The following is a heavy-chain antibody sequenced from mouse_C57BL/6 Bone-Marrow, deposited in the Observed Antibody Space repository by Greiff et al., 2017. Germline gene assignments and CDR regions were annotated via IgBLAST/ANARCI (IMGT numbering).Heavy chain of an antibody. CDR1: GYTFTNYW. Sequence: QVQLQQPGAGLVKPGASVKLSCKASGYTFTNYWMHWVKLRPGPGHAWIGLMHPHGGSPDYNEKFKSEATLSVDKSSWTAYMELSSLKSEDSAVYYCERSNDYDDYTMDYWGQGTAVTVSS. J-gene: IGHJ4*01. D-gene: IGHD2-4*01. CDR3: ERSNDYDDYTMDY. V-gene: IGHV1-64*01. CDR2: MHPHGGSP.